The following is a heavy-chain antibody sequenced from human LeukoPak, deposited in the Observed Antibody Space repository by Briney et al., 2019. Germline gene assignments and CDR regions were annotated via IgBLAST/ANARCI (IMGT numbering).Heavy chain of an antibody. D-gene: IGHD3-3*01. Sequence: PGGSLRLSCAVSGFTFRNYWMYWVRQAPGEALVWVSRISGDGSTTTYADTVKGRFTISRDNAKNTLYLQMNSLRADDTAVCYCASSLLGVSPWGQGTLVTVSS. CDR1: GFTFRNYW. CDR3: ASSLLGVSP. CDR2: ISGDGSTT. V-gene: IGHV3-74*01. J-gene: IGHJ4*02.